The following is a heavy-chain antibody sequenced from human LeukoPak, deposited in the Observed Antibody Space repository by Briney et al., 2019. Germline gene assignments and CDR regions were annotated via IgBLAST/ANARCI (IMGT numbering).Heavy chain of an antibody. V-gene: IGHV3-21*01. Sequence: GGSLRLSCAASGFTFSSYSMNWVRQAPGKGLEGVSSISSSSSYIYYADSVKGRFTISRDNAKNSLYLQMNSLRAEDTAVYYCARDPGDGSSFDYWGQGTLVTVSS. CDR1: GFTFSSYS. D-gene: IGHD5-24*01. J-gene: IGHJ4*02. CDR3: ARDPGDGSSFDY. CDR2: ISSSSSYI.